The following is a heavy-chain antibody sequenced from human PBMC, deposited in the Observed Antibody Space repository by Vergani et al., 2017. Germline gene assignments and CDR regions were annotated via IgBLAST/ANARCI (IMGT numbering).Heavy chain of an antibody. J-gene: IGHJ3*02. Sequence: EVQLVESGGGLVQPGGSLRLSCAASGFTVSSNSMSWVRQAPGKGLEWVSVIYSGGSTYYADSVKGRFTISRDNSKNTLYLQMNSLRAEDTAVYYCASPYYDFWSGYFRDAFDIWGQGTMVTVSS. CDR2: IYSGGST. D-gene: IGHD3-3*01. CDR1: GFTVSSNS. V-gene: IGHV3-66*02. CDR3: ASPYYDFWSGYFRDAFDI.